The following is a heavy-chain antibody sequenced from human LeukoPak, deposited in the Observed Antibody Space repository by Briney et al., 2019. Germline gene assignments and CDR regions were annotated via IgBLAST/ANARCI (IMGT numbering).Heavy chain of an antibody. CDR2: MSPNSGNT. V-gene: IGHV1-8*01. J-gene: IGHJ5*02. CDR3: ARGGGWLQLFSWFDP. D-gene: IGHD5-24*01. CDR1: GYTFTSYD. Sequence: GASVKVSCTASGYTFTSYDINWVRQATGQGLEWMGWMSPNSGNTGYAQKFQGRVTMTRNTSISTAYMELSSLRSEDTAVYYCARGGGWLQLFSWFDPWGQGTLVTVSS.